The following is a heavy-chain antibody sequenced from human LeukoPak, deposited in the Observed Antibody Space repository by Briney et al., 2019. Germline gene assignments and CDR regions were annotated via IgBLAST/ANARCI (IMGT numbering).Heavy chain of an antibody. D-gene: IGHD6-13*01. Sequence: PSGTLSLTCAVSGGSISSSNWWSWVRQPPGKGLEWIGEIYHSGSTNYNPSLKSRVTISVDKSKNQFSLKLSSVTAADTAVYYCARDRTAAAGGYYFDYWGQGTLVTVSS. V-gene: IGHV4-4*02. CDR2: IYHSGST. CDR1: GGSISSSNW. CDR3: ARDRTAAAGGYYFDY. J-gene: IGHJ4*02.